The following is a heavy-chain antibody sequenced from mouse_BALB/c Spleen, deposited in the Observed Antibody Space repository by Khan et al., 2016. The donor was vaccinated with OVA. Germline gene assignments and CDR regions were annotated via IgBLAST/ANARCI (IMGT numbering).Heavy chain of an antibody. CDR1: GYTFTKYG. J-gene: IGHJ4*01. CDR2: INTYTGEP. V-gene: IGHV9-3-1*01. Sequence: QIQLVQSGPELKKPGETVKISCKASGYTFTKYGMNWVKQAPGKGLKWMGWINTYTGEPTYVDDFKGRFAFSLETSASTAYLQINSLKNEDTATYFCARVGYSGTMDYWGQGTSVTVSS. D-gene: IGHD2-14*01. CDR3: ARVGYSGTMDY.